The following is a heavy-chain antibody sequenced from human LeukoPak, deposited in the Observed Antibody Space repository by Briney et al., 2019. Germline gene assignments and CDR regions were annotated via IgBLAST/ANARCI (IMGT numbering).Heavy chain of an antibody. CDR1: GFTFSDYY. CDR3: ASTPDDYYDSSGPEEY. D-gene: IGHD3-22*01. V-gene: IGHV3-11*01. CDR2: ISSSGSTI. J-gene: IGHJ4*02. Sequence: GGSLRLSCAASGFTFSDYYMSWIRQAPGKGLEWVSYISSSGSTIYYADSVKGRFTISRDSAKNSLYLQMNSLRAEDTAVYYCASTPDDYYDSSGPEEYWGQGTLVTVSS.